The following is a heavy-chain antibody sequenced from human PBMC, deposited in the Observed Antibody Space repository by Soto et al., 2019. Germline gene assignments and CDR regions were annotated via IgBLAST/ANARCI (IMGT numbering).Heavy chain of an antibody. CDR2: IYPGDSDT. D-gene: IGHD4-4*01. CDR1: GYNFTTYW. CDR3: ARSMTTVTTDGAFDI. Sequence: PGESLKISCKGSGYNFTTYWIGWVRQMPGKGLEWMGIIYPGDSDTRYSPSFQGQVTISADKSINTACLQWSSLKASDTAMYYCARSMTTVTTDGAFDIWGQGTMVTVS. V-gene: IGHV5-51*01. J-gene: IGHJ3*02.